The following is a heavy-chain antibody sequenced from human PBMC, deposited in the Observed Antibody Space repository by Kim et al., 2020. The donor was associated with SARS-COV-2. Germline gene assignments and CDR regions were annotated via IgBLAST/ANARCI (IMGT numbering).Heavy chain of an antibody. CDR1: GFTFRNYA. V-gene: IGHV3-64*01. J-gene: IGHJ4*02. CDR3: ARRWDNSNWFFSDY. D-gene: IGHD6-13*01. CDR2: ISGDGGAT. Sequence: GGSLRLCCTASGFTFRNYAMYWVRQAPGKGLEYVSAISGDGGATYYANSVKGRFAISRDNSKNTLHLQMGSLRTEDTAVYYCARRWDNSNWFFSDYWGQGILVTVSS.